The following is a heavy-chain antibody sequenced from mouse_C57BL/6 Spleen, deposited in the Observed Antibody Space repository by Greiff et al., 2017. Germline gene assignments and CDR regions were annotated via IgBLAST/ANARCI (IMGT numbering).Heavy chain of an antibody. Sequence: QVQLQQPGAELVKPGASVKLSCKASRYTFTSYWMHWVKQRPGQGLEWIGMIHPNSGSTNYNEKFKSKATLTVDKSSSTAYMQLSSLTSEDSAVYYCASPLNYYGSPFAMDYWGPGTSVTVSS. CDR1: RYTFTSYW. D-gene: IGHD1-1*01. CDR3: ASPLNYYGSPFAMDY. CDR2: IHPNSGST. J-gene: IGHJ4*01. V-gene: IGHV1-64*01.